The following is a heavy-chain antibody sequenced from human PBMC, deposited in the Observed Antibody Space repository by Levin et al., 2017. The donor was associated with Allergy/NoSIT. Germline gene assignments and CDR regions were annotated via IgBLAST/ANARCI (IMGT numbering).Heavy chain of an antibody. CDR3: ARDVPPLPVAGLTGGAFDI. J-gene: IGHJ3*02. CDR2: INSDGSST. Sequence: GESLKISCAASGFTFSSYWMHWVRQAPGKGLVWVSRINSDGSSTSYADSVKGRFTISRDNAKNTLYLQMNSLRAEDTAVYYCARDVPPLPVAGLTGGAFDIWGQGTMVTVSS. CDR1: GFTFSSYW. V-gene: IGHV3-74*01. D-gene: IGHD6-19*01.